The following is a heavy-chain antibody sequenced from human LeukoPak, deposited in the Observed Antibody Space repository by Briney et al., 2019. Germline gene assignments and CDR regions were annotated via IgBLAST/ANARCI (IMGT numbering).Heavy chain of an antibody. CDR3: AKSGVESSGYSYYYYYYYYMDV. CDR2: IRYDGSNK. Sequence: GGSLRLSCAASGFTFSSYGMHWVRQAPGKGLEGVAFIRYDGSNKYYADSVKGRFTISRDNSKNTLYLQMYSLRAEDTAVYYCAKSGVESSGYSYYYYYYYYMDVWGKGTTVTVSS. D-gene: IGHD3-22*01. J-gene: IGHJ6*03. CDR1: GFTFSSYG. V-gene: IGHV3-30*02.